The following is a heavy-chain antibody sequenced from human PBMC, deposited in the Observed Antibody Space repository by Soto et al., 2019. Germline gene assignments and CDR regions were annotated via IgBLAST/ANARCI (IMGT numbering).Heavy chain of an antibody. J-gene: IGHJ4*02. CDR2: VSHDGRNT. Sequence: VPLVESGGGVVQPGRSLRLSCAASGFTFSDYAMHWVRQAPGKGLEWVAVVSHDGRNTHYADSVKGRFTISRDSSKNTVALEMTSLRAEDTAVYYFATGGRRWLVPSDFNSCGQGALVTVSS. V-gene: IGHV3-30*03. CDR1: GFTFSDYA. CDR3: ATGGRRWLVPSDFNS. D-gene: IGHD6-19*01.